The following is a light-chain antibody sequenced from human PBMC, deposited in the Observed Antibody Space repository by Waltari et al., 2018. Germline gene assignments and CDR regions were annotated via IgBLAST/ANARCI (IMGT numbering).Light chain of an antibody. V-gene: IGKV3-20*01. J-gene: IGKJ1*01. Sequence: EIVLTQSPGTLSLSPGERATLSCRASQSVSSNYLAWYQQKPGQALRLLISRASSRAAGIPDRFSGSGSGTDFTLTISGLEPEDFAVYYCQQYGSSPSTFGQGTKVEIK. CDR2: RAS. CDR1: QSVSSNY. CDR3: QQYGSSPST.